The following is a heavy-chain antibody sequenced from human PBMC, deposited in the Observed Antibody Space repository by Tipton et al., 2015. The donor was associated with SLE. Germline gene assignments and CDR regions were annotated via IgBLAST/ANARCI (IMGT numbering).Heavy chain of an antibody. CDR2: IYTSGST. V-gene: IGHV4-59*10. CDR3: ARGGPDYGGY. D-gene: IGHD3-16*01. Sequence: TLSLTCAVYGGSFSGDYWSWIRQPAGKGLEWIGRIYTSGSTNYNPSLKSRVTISVDTSKNQFSLKLSSVTAADTAVYYCARGGPDYGGYWGQGTLVTVSS. CDR1: GGSFSGDY. J-gene: IGHJ4*02.